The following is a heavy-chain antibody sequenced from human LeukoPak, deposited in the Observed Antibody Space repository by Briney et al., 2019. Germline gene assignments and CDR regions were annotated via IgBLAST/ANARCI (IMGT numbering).Heavy chain of an antibody. V-gene: IGHV6-1*01. CDR3: ARASSITIFGVTRYWFDP. D-gene: IGHD3-3*01. CDR1: GDSFSSNSDA. CDR2: TYYRSKLYN. J-gene: IGHJ5*02. Sequence: SQTLSLTCAISGDSFSSNSDAWNWLRQSPSRGLEWLGSTYYRSKLYNDYAVSVKSRITINPDTSKNQFSLQLNSVIPEDTAVYYCARASSITIFGVTRYWFDPWGQGTLVTVSS.